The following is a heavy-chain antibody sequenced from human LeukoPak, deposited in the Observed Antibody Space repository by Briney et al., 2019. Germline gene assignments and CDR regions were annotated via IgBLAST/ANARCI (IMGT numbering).Heavy chain of an antibody. V-gene: IGHV6-1*01. D-gene: IGHD2-2*01. J-gene: IGHJ4*02. CDR2: TYYRSKWSN. CDR3: ARGGTGYCGRTTCYFDY. Sequence: SQTLSLTCAISGDSVSSNSAAWNWIRQSPSRGLEWLGRTYYRSKWSNEYAVSVESRITIKPDTSNNQFSLQLNSVTPEDTAVYYCARGGTGYCGRTTCYFDYWSQGTLVTVSS. CDR1: GDSVSSNSAA.